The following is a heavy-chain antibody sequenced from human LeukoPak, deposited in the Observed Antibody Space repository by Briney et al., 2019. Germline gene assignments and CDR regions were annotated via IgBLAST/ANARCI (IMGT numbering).Heavy chain of an antibody. D-gene: IGHD1-1*01. CDR3: ATGTGTHHDAFDI. Sequence: PSETLSLTCAVYGGSFSGYYWSWIRQPPGKGLEWIGEINHSGSTNYNPSLKSRVTISVDTSKNQFSLKLSAVTAADTAVYYCATGTGTHHDAFDIWGQGTMVTVSS. J-gene: IGHJ3*02. V-gene: IGHV4-34*01. CDR2: INHSGST. CDR1: GGSFSGYY.